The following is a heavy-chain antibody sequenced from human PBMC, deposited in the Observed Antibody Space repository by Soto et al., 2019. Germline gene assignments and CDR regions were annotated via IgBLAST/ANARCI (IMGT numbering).Heavy chain of an antibody. D-gene: IGHD3-3*01. CDR2: IIPIFGTA. J-gene: IGHJ5*02. V-gene: IGHV1-69*13. Sequence: SVKVSCKASGGTFSSYAISWVRQAPGQGLEWMGGIIPIFGTANYAQKFQGRVTITADESTSTAYMELSSLRSEDTAVYYCARDGDITTFGAVTQGTGRFDPWGQGTLV. CDR3: ARDGDITTFGAVTQGTGRFDP. CDR1: GGTFSSYA.